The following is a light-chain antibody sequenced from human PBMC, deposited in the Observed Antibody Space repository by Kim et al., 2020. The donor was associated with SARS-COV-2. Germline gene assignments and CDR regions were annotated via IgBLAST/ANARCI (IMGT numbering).Light chain of an antibody. Sequence: EIVMTQSPATLSVSPGERATLSCRASQSIRSSLAWYQQKLGQAPRLLIYAASARATDIPARFSGSGSGTEFTLIISSLQSEDFALYFCMQYDNWPRTFGQGTKVDIK. CDR1: QSIRSS. J-gene: IGKJ1*01. V-gene: IGKV3-15*01. CDR3: MQYDNWPRT. CDR2: AAS.